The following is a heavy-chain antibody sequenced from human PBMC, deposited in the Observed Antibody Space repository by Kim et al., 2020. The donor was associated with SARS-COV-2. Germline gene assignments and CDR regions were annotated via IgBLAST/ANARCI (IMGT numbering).Heavy chain of an antibody. D-gene: IGHD4-17*01. Sequence: SVKVSCKASGGTFSSYAISWVRQAPGQGLEWMGRIIPILGIANYAQKFQGRVTITADKSTSTAYMELSSLRSEDTAVYYCAIDGDRVWGYWGQGTLVTVAS. CDR1: GGTFSSYA. V-gene: IGHV1-69*04. J-gene: IGHJ4*02. CDR3: AIDGDRVWGY. CDR2: IIPILGIA.